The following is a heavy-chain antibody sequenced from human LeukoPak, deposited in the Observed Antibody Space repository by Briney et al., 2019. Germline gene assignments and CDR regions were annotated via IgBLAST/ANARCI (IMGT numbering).Heavy chain of an antibody. D-gene: IGHD3-22*01. J-gene: IGHJ2*01. CDR3: ARDEEYYYDSSGYPNGPGGRYFDL. V-gene: IGHV4-59*01. CDR2: IYYSGST. CDR1: GGSISSYY. Sequence: PSETLSLTCTVSGGSISSYYWSWIRQPPGKGLEWIGYIYYSGSTNYNPSLKSRVTISVDTSKNQFSLKLSSVTAADTAVYYCARDEEYYYDSSGYPNGPGGRYFDLWGRGTLVTVSS.